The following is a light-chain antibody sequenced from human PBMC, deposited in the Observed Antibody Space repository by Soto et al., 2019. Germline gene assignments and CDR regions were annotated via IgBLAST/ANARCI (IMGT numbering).Light chain of an antibody. CDR1: TSDIVGYTY. Sequence: QCSLTQPGPVSAPPRQSIPISGTGTTSDIVGYTYVSWYQQHPGKAPKVIIYDVSERPSGVPDRFSGSKYGNTASLTISGLQPDDEADYYCCSFAGPHSFEVFGEGTKVTVL. CDR3: CSFAGPHSFEV. V-gene: IGLV2-11*01. J-gene: IGLJ1*01. CDR2: DVS.